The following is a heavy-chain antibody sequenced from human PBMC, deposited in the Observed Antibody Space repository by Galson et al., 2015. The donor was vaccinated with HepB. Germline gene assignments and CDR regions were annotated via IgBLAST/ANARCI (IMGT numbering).Heavy chain of an antibody. CDR2: IRSKANSYAT. CDR3: TRGVIAAAGIDY. Sequence: SLRLSCVASGFTFSGSAMHWVRQASGKGLEWVGRIRSKANSYATAYAASVKGRFTISRDDSKNTAYLQMNSLKTEDTAVYYCTRGVIAAAGIDYWGQGTLVTVSS. D-gene: IGHD6-13*01. V-gene: IGHV3-73*01. J-gene: IGHJ4*02. CDR1: GFTFSGSA.